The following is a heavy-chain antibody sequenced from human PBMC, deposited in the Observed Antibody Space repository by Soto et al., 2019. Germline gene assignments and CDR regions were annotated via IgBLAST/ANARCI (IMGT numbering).Heavy chain of an antibody. CDR2: IWYDGSNQ. CDR3: ARDGAHQDIDY. Sequence: QVQLVESGGGVVQPGRSLRLSCVASGISFGSSGMHWVRQAPGKGLEWVAFIWYDGSNQYYSDSVKGRFTISRDNSMNTVSLQMDSLRAEDTGIYYCARDGAHQDIDYWGQGTLVTVSS. D-gene: IGHD2-2*01. CDR1: GISFGSSG. V-gene: IGHV3-33*01. J-gene: IGHJ4*02.